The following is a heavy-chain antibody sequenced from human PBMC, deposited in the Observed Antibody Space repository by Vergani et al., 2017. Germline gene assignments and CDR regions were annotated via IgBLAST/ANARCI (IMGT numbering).Heavy chain of an antibody. J-gene: IGHJ6*02. CDR3: AKKGGSLYYYGVDV. CDR1: GYTFGHFD. D-gene: IGHD1-26*01. CDR2: IRYDGSNP. Sequence: QVHLLQSGGGVVQPGGSLRLSCIGSGYTFGHFDMHWVRQAPGKGLAWVAFIRYDGSNPQYIDSVKGRFTISRDNSKDTLFLQMNGLRPEDTGTYFCAKKGGSLYYYGVDVWGQGTTITVSS. V-gene: IGHV3-30*02.